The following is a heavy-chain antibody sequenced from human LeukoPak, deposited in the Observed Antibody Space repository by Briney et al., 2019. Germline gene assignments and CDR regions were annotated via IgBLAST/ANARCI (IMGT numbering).Heavy chain of an antibody. CDR1: GYSLTNYY. CDR3: ARGAPTTRIGAGRFDY. J-gene: IGHJ4*02. Sequence: ASVKVSCKAFGYSLTNYYVHWVRQAPGQGLEWMGEINPSGGSTSYAQKFQGRITVTRETYTNTVYMDLSSLRSEATATYYCARGAPTTRIGAGRFDYWGQGSLLTVAS. CDR2: INPSGGST. V-gene: IGHV1-46*01. D-gene: IGHD5-12*01.